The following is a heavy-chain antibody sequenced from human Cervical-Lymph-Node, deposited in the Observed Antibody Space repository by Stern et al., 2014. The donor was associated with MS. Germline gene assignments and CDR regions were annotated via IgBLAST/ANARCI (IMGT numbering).Heavy chain of an antibody. D-gene: IGHD5-18*01. J-gene: IGHJ6*02. Sequence: VQLVQSGGGLVQPGRSLRLSCAASGFTFDDYAMNWVRQTPGRGLEWVSGINWNSATIGYADSVKGRFTISRDNAKNSLYLQMNSLRAEDTALYYCAKSTAVAEDYYYGMDVWGQGTTVTVSS. V-gene: IGHV3-9*01. CDR1: GFTFDDYA. CDR2: INWNSATI. CDR3: AKSTAVAEDYYYGMDV.